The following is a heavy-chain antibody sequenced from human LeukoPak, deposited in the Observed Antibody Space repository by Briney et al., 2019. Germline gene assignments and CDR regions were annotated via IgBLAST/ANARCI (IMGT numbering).Heavy chain of an antibody. CDR1: GFTFSSYG. Sequence: PGGSLRLSCAASGFTFSSYGMSWVRQAPGKGLEWVSAISGSGGSTYYADSVKGRFTISRDNSKNTLYLQMNSLRAEDTAVYYCAKASSGPRTYYYYYMDVWGKGTTVTVSS. V-gene: IGHV3-23*01. D-gene: IGHD3-22*01. CDR2: ISGSGGST. CDR3: AKASSGPRTYYYYYMDV. J-gene: IGHJ6*03.